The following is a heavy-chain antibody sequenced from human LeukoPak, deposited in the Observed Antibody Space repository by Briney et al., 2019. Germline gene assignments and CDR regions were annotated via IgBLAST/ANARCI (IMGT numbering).Heavy chain of an antibody. CDR2: IYYSGST. CDR1: GGSISSGGYY. D-gene: IGHD2-15*01. CDR3: ASRPPSRIVDY. J-gene: IGHJ4*02. Sequence: PSETLSLTCTVSGGSISSGGYYWSWIRQHPGKGLEWIGYIYYSGSTYYNPSLKSRVTISVDTSKNQFSLKLSSVTAADTAVYYCASRPPSRIVDYWGQGTLVTVSS. V-gene: IGHV4-31*03.